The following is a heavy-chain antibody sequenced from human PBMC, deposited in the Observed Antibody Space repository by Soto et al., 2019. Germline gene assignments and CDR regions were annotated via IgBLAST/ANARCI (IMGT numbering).Heavy chain of an antibody. D-gene: IGHD3-3*01. J-gene: IGHJ6*02. CDR1: GFTFSSYG. Sequence: GGSLRLSCAASGFTFSSYGMHWVRQAPGKGLEWVAVISYDGSNKYYADSVKGRFTISRDNSKNTLYLQMNSLRAEDTAVYYCAKVHISNPDFGVALYYYYGMDVWGQGTTVTVSS. CDR3: AKVHISNPDFGVALYYYYGMDV. CDR2: ISYDGSNK. V-gene: IGHV3-30*18.